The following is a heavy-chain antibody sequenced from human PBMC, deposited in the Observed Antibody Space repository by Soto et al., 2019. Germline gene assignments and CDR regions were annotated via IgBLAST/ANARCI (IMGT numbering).Heavy chain of an antibody. V-gene: IGHV3-7*01. J-gene: IGHJ4*02. CDR3: ARESAGAKFSSGYGRYLDH. Sequence: PGGSLRLSCAASGFTLSSYWMRWVRQAPGKGLEWVATIKPDGSESYYVDSVKGRFTISRDNAKNSLYLHMNSLRVEDTAVYYCARESAGAKFSSGYGRYLDHWGPGTPVTVYS. CDR2: IKPDGSES. D-gene: IGHD3-22*01. CDR1: GFTLSSYW.